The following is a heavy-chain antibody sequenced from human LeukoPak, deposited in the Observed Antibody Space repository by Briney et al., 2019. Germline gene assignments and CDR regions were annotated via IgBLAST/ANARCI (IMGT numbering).Heavy chain of an antibody. D-gene: IGHD6-19*01. J-gene: IGHJ2*01. Sequence: GGSLRLSCAASGFTFSSYAMSWVRQAPGKGLEWVSAISGSGGSTYYADSVKGRFTISRDNSKNTLYLQMNSLRAEDTAVHYCAKDLKYSSMRRLLAIHWYFDLWGRGTLVTVSS. CDR3: AKDLKYSSMRRLLAIHWYFDL. CDR2: ISGSGGST. CDR1: GFTFSSYA. V-gene: IGHV3-23*01.